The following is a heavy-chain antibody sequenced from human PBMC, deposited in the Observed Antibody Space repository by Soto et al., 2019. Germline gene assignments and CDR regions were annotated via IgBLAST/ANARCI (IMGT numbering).Heavy chain of an antibody. CDR3: ARDFAVVIAASGFDI. J-gene: IGHJ3*02. Sequence: GASVKVSCKASCYTFTSYGITWVRQAPGQGLKWMGWISGYNGNTNYAQKLQGRVTMTTDTSTSTVYMELRSLRSDDTAVYYCARDFAVVIAASGFDIWGQGTMATVSS. CDR2: ISGYNGNT. D-gene: IGHD2-21*01. CDR1: CYTFTSYG. V-gene: IGHV1-18*01.